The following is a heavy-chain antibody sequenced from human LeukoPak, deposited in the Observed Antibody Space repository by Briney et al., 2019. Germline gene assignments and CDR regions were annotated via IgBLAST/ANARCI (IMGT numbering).Heavy chain of an antibody. J-gene: IGHJ5*02. D-gene: IGHD2-21*01. V-gene: IGHV4-59*08. CDR1: GSSIRSSY. CDR3: SRLGRCGCERGGPCFGP. CDR2: IYYTGST. Sequence: SETLSLTCTVSGSSIRSSYWSCLRQPPGKGLEWIGYIYYTGSTNSNPSLKSRVTVSLDTTKKQFSLKLSSMTAADTAVYYCSRLGRCGCERGGPCFGPWGGETLVAVSS.